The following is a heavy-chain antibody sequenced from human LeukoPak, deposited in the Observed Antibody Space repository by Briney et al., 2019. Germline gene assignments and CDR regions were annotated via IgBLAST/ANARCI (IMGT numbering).Heavy chain of an antibody. CDR1: GFTFSTSP. CDR2: MNNGPGAT. V-gene: IGHV3-23*01. D-gene: IGHD5-12*01. CDR3: AKTHYDLLDV. Sequence: GGSLRLSCAASGFTFSTSPMSWVRQPPGKGLEWVSAMNNGPGATFYRDSVRGRFTISRDDSKSTLYLQMNSLRAEDTGTYYCAKTHYDLLDVWGQGTTVTVP. J-gene: IGHJ6*02.